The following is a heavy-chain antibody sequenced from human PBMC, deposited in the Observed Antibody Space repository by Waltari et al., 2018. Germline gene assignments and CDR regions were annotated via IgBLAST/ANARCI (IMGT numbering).Heavy chain of an antibody. CDR3: ARLTVVVPAAMPESIDY. V-gene: IGHV4-34*01. J-gene: IGHJ4*02. D-gene: IGHD2-2*01. Sequence: QVQLQQWGAGLLKPSETLSLTCAVYGGSFSGYYWSWIRQPPGKGLVWMGEINHSGSTNHNPSLKSRVTISVDTSKNQFSLKLSSVTAADTAVYYCARLTVVVPAAMPESIDYWGQGTLVTVSS. CDR2: INHSGST. CDR1: GGSFSGYY.